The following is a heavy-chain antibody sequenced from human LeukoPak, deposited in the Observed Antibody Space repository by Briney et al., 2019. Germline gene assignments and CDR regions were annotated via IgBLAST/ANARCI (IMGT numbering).Heavy chain of an antibody. D-gene: IGHD2-21*02. CDR1: GFTFSDYY. J-gene: IGHJ4*02. Sequence: GGSLRLSCAASGFTFSDYYMSWIRQAPGKGLGWVSYISSSGSTIYYADSVKGRFTISRDNSKNTLYLQMNSLRAEDTAVYYCAKDSCGGDCYSGYWGQGTLVTVSS. V-gene: IGHV3-11*04. CDR3: AKDSCGGDCYSGY. CDR2: ISSSGSTI.